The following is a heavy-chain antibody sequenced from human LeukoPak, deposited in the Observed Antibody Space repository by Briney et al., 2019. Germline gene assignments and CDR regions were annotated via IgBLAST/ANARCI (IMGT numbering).Heavy chain of an antibody. J-gene: IGHJ4*02. CDR1: GFTFSSYA. D-gene: IGHD1-1*01. CDR2: ISYDGSNK. CDR3: ARGLDAYEPFDY. V-gene: IGHV3-30-3*01. Sequence: GGSLRLSCAASGFTFSSYAMHWVRQAPGKGLEWVAVISYDGSNKYYADYVKGRFTISRDNSKNTLYLQMNSLRAEDTAVYYCARGLDAYEPFDYWGQGTLVTVSS.